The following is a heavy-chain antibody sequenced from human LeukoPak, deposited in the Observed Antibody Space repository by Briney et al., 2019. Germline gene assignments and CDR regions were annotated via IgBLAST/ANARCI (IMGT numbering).Heavy chain of an antibody. D-gene: IGHD5-18*01. CDR3: ARVAYSYGYGDAFDI. CDR2: IYYSGNT. Sequence: PSETLSLTCTVSGGSFNSYYWSWIRQPPGKGLEWIAYIYYSGNTKHNPSLKSRVTISVDPSKNQFSLKLSSVTAADTAVYYCARVAYSYGYGDAFDIWGQGTMVTVSS. CDR1: GGSFNSYY. V-gene: IGHV4-59*12. J-gene: IGHJ3*02.